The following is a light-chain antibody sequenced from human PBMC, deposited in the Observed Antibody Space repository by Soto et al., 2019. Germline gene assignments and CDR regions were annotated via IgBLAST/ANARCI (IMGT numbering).Light chain of an antibody. J-gene: IGKJ5*01. CDR3: QHRAIWPVS. Sequence: ESVFPESRRTLSLSPGERATLSCRASQSVSSYLAWYQQKPGQAPRLLIYDASNRATGIPARFSGSGSGTDFTLTISSLEPEDFAVYYCQHRAIWPVSFGQGTRLEI. CDR2: DAS. V-gene: IGKV3-11*01. CDR1: QSVSSY.